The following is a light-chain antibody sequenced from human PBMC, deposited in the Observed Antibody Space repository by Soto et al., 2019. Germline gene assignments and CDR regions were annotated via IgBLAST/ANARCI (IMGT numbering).Light chain of an antibody. CDR2: QVS. J-gene: IGKJ1*01. CDR1: QSLIYSNGNTY. Sequence: VVSQSPLSLSVTLREPASVSCRSIQSLIYSNGNTYLNWYQQRPGQSPRRLIYQVSIRDSGVPDRFRGSGSGADFTLKISRLEPEDVGIYYCLQATHWPPTFGQGTKVDIK. V-gene: IGKV2-30*01. CDR3: LQATHWPPT.